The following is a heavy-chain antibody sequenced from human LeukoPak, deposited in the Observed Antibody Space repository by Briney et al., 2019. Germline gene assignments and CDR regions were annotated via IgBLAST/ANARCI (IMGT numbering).Heavy chain of an antibody. J-gene: IGHJ4*02. CDR2: VDLEDGET. D-gene: IGHD1-26*01. CDR1: GYTFTDYY. Sequence: ATVKISCKDSGYTFTDYYMHWVQQAPGKGLEWMGLVDLEDGETIYAEKFQGRVTITADTSTDTAYMELSSLRSEDTAVYYCATDLVRVGATPNNYWGQGTLVTVSS. CDR3: ATDLVRVGATPNNY. V-gene: IGHV1-69-2*01.